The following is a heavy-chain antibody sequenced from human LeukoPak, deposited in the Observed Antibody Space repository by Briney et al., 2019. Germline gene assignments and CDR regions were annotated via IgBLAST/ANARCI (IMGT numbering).Heavy chain of an antibody. CDR3: AREGLRS. V-gene: IGHV4-34*01. CDR1: GGSFSGYY. D-gene: IGHD4-17*01. Sequence: SETLSLTCAAYGGSFSGYYWSWIRQPPGKGLEWIGEINHSGSTNYNPSLKSRVTISVDTSKNQFSLKLSSVTAADTAVYYCAREGLRSWGQGTLVTVSS. CDR2: INHSGST. J-gene: IGHJ4*02.